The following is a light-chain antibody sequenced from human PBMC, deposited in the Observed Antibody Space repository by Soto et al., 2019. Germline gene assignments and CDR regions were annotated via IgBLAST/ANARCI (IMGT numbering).Light chain of an antibody. Sequence: DLQITRSAPTMSASVGSRVTLSWRASQSITGWLAWFQQKPGKAPKLLISKASKLESGVPSRFSGSESGTDFTLIITSLQPEDSATYYCQQSYSTPISFGQGTRLEIK. V-gene: IGKV1-5*03. CDR3: QQSYSTPIS. CDR1: QSITGW. J-gene: IGKJ5*01. CDR2: KAS.